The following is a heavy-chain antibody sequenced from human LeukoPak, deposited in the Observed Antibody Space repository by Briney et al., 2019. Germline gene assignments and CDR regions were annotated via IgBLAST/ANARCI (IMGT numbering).Heavy chain of an antibody. CDR2: ISGSGGST. Sequence: PGGSLRLSCAASGFTFSSYAMSWVRQAPGKGLEWVSAISGSGGSTSYADSVKGRFTLSRDNSRNTLYLQMNSLRAEDTAVYYCAKHAAVVVVIASDYWGQGTLVTVSS. D-gene: IGHD3-22*01. J-gene: IGHJ4*02. V-gene: IGHV3-23*01. CDR1: GFTFSSYA. CDR3: AKHAAVVVVIASDY.